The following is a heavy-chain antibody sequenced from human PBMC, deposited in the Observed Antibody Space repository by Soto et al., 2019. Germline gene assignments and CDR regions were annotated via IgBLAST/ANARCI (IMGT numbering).Heavy chain of an antibody. V-gene: IGHV4-59*08. CDR2: IYYSGST. CDR1: GGSISSYY. Sequence: QVQLQESGPGLVKPSETLSLTCTVSGGSISSYYWSWIRQPPGKGLEWIGYIYYSGSTNYNPSLKSRVTMSVDTSKNQFSLKLSSVTAADTAVYYCARRPYCSSTSCYGWFDPWGQGTLVTVSS. CDR3: ARRPYCSSTSCYGWFDP. J-gene: IGHJ5*02. D-gene: IGHD2-2*01.